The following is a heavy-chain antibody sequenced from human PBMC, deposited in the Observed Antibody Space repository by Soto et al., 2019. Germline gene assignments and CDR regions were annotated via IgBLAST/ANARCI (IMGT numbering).Heavy chain of an antibody. Sequence: SETLSLTCTVSGGSISSSSYYWGWIRQPPGKGLEWIGSIYYSGSTYYNPSLKSRVTISVDTSKNQFSLKLSSVTAADTAVYYCAGTIRRVEYFQHWGQGTLVTVSS. CDR1: GGSISSSSYY. CDR2: IYYSGST. D-gene: IGHD1-1*01. J-gene: IGHJ1*01. CDR3: AGTIRRVEYFQH. V-gene: IGHV4-39*01.